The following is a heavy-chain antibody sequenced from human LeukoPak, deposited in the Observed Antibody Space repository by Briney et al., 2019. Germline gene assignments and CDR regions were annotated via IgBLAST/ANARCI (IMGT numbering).Heavy chain of an antibody. CDR2: IYTSGST. D-gene: IGHD3-10*01. J-gene: IGHJ5*02. V-gene: IGHV4-61*02. CDR3: AREYFRFGVDWFDP. Sequence: PSQTLSLTCTVSGGSISSGSYYWSWIRQPAGNGLEWIGRIYTSGSTNYNPSLKSRVTMSVDTSKNQFSLKLSSVTAADTAVYYCAREYFRFGVDWFDPWGQGTLVTVSS. CDR1: GGSISSGSYY.